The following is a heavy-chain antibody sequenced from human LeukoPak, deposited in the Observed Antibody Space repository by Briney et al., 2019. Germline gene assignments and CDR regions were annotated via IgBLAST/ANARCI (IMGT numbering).Heavy chain of an antibody. CDR3: VKVDCYSAAGINY. V-gene: IGHV3-21*01. D-gene: IGHD2-21*01. CDR2: ISTSSSYI. CDR1: GFTFSSYS. J-gene: IGHJ4*02. Sequence: GGSLRLSCAASGFTFSSYSMNWVRQAPGKGLEWVSFISTSSSYIHNADSVKGRFTISRDNAKNTLYLQMNSLRAEDTAVYYCVKVDCYSAAGINYWGQGTLVTISS.